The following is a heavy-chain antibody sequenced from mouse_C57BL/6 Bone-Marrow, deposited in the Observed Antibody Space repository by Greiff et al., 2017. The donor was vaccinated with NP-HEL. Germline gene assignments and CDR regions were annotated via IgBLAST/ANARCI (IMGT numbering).Heavy chain of an antibody. V-gene: IGHV1-69*01. J-gene: IGHJ3*01. Sequence: QVHVKQPGAELVMPGASVKLSCKASGYTFTSYWMHWVKQRPGQGLEWIGEIDPSDSYTNYNQKFKGKSTLTVDKSSSTAYMQLSSLTSEDSAVYYCARDWGYDYDEKAWFAYWGQGTLVTVSA. CDR2: IDPSDSYT. CDR3: ARDWGYDYDEKAWFAY. D-gene: IGHD2-4*01. CDR1: GYTFTSYW.